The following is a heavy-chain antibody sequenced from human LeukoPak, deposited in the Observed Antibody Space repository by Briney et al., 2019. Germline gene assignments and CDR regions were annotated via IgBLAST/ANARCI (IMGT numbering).Heavy chain of an antibody. D-gene: IGHD6-13*01. CDR1: GFTFSSYE. CDR3: ARKSISGSGARGAFDI. V-gene: IGHV3-48*03. Sequence: PGGSLRLPCAASGFTFSSYEMNWVRQAPGKGLEWVSYISSSGSTIYYADSVKGRFTISRDNAKNSLYLQMNSLRAEDTAVYYCARKSISGSGARGAFDIWGKGTMVTVSS. CDR2: ISSSGSTI. J-gene: IGHJ3*02.